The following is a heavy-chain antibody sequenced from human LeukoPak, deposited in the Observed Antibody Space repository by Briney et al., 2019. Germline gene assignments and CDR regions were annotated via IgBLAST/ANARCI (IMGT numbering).Heavy chain of an antibody. J-gene: IGHJ5*02. CDR2: IYYSGST. D-gene: IGHD3-16*02. Sequence: PSETLSLTCTVSGGSISSYYWSWIRQPPGKGLEWIGYIYYSGSTNYNPSLKSRVTIPVDTSKNQFSLKLSSVTAADTAVYYCARVPGVWGSYRINWFDPWGQGTLVTVSS. CDR1: GGSISSYY. CDR3: ARVPGVWGSYRINWFDP. V-gene: IGHV4-59*01.